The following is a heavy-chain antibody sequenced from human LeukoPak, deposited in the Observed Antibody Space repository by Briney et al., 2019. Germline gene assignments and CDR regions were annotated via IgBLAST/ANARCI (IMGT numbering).Heavy chain of an antibody. V-gene: IGHV1-18*01. D-gene: IGHD3-22*01. CDR3: AREAEYYDSSGYYNY. CDR1: GYTFTSYG. Sequence: ASVKVSCKASGYTFTSYGISWVRQAPGQGLEWMGWISAYSGNTNYAQKLQGRVTMTTDTSTSTAYMELRSLRSDDTAVYYCAREAEYYDSSGYYNYWGQGTLVTVSS. CDR2: ISAYSGNT. J-gene: IGHJ4*02.